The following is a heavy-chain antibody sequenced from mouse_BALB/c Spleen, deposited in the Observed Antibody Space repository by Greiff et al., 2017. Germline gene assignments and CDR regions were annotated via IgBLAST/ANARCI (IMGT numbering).Heavy chain of an antibody. CDR1: GYTFTSYT. Sequence: VQGVESGAELARPGASVKMSCKASGYTFTSYTMHWVKQRPGQGLEWIGYINPSSGYTNYNQKFKDKATLTADKSSSTAYMQLSSLTSEDSAVYYCARRAYGNGNWFAYWGQGTLVTVSA. V-gene: IGHV1-4*01. CDR2: INPSSGYT. D-gene: IGHD2-10*02. J-gene: IGHJ3*01. CDR3: ARRAYGNGNWFAY.